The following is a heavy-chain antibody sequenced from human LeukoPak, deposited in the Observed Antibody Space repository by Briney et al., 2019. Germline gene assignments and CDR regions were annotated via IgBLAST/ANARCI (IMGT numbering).Heavy chain of an antibody. D-gene: IGHD6-19*01. Sequence: ETLSLTCAVYGGSFSGYYWSWVRQAPGKGLEWVSAISGRDDSTYYADPVKGRFTFSRDNSKNTLYLQMNSLRAEDTAVYYCAKLVAVAGRNYWGQGTLVTVSS. V-gene: IGHV3-23*01. CDR3: AKLVAVAGRNY. J-gene: IGHJ4*02. CDR1: GGSFSGYY. CDR2: ISGRDDST.